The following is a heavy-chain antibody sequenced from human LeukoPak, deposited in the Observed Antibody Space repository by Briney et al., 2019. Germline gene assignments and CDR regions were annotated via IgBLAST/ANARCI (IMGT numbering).Heavy chain of an antibody. J-gene: IGHJ3*02. CDR2: ISYDGSNK. CDR3: ARVNWSPDAFDI. CDR1: GFTFSSYG. V-gene: IGHV3-30*03. Sequence: GGSLRLSCAASGFTFSSYGMHWVRQAPGKGLEWVAVISYDGSNKYYADSVKDRFTISRDNSKNTLYLQMNSLRAEDTAVYYCARVNWSPDAFDIWGQGTMVTVSS. D-gene: IGHD1-1*01.